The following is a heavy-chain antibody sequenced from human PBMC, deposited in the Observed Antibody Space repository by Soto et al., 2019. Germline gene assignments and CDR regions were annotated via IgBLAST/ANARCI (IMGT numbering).Heavy chain of an antibody. J-gene: IGHJ6*02. Sequence: PSETLSLTCAVSGYSISSGYYWGCIRQPPGKGLEWIGSIYHSGSTYYNPSLKSRVTISVDTSKNQFSLKLSSVTAADTAMYYCARGGYESGYGMDVWGQGTTVTVSS. CDR2: IYHSGST. CDR3: ARGGYESGYGMDV. CDR1: GYSISSGYY. V-gene: IGHV4-38-2*01. D-gene: IGHD5-12*01.